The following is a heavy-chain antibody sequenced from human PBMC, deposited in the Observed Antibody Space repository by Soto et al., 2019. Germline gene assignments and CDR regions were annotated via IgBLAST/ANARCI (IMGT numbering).Heavy chain of an antibody. CDR3: ARDSPYDSSGYYPTHFDY. V-gene: IGHV3-11*06. CDR1: GFTFSDYY. Sequence: PGGSLRLSCAASGFTFSDYYMSWIRQAPGKGLEWVSYISSSSSYTNYADSVKGRFTISRDNAKNSLYLQMNSLRAEDTAVYYCARDSPYDSSGYYPTHFDYWGQGTLVTVSS. CDR2: ISSSSSYT. D-gene: IGHD3-22*01. J-gene: IGHJ4*02.